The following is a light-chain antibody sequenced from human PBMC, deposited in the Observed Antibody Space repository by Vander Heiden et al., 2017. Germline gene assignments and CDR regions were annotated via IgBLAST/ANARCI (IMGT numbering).Light chain of an antibody. CDR2: GAS. V-gene: IGKV3-15*01. CDR1: QSVSDK. CDR3: QQENKWPHM. J-gene: IGKJ1*01. Sequence: EIVMTQSPATLSVSPGERATLSCRASQSVSDKLAWYQQKPGQAPRLLIYGASTRATGIPARFSGSGSGTEFTLTISSLQSEDFAVYYCQQENKWPHMFGQGTKVEIK.